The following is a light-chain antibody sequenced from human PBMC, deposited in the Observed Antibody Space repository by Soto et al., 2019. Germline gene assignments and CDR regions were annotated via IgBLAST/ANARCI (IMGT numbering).Light chain of an antibody. J-gene: IGKJ3*01. Sequence: DIVMTQSPDSLAVSLGERATINCKSSQSVLYNSNNKNHLAWYQQKPGQPPKLLIYWASTRESGVPDRFSGSGSGTDFTLTISSLQAEDVAVYYCQQFYSLPLTFDPGTKVDI. CDR3: QQFYSLPLT. V-gene: IGKV4-1*01. CDR1: QSVLYNSNNKNH. CDR2: WAS.